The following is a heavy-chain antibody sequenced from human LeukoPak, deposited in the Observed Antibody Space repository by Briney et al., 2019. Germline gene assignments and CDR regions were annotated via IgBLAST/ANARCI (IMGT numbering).Heavy chain of an antibody. V-gene: IGHV3-30*18. CDR3: AKERDSSGWYYVDY. CDR2: ISYDGSNK. J-gene: IGHJ4*02. D-gene: IGHD6-19*01. Sequence: GGSLRLSCAASGFTFSSYGMHWVRQAPGKGLEWVAVISYDGSNKYYADSVKGRFTISRDNPKNTLYLQMNSLRAEDTAVYYCAKERDSSGWYYVDYWGQGTLVTVSS. CDR1: GFTFSSYG.